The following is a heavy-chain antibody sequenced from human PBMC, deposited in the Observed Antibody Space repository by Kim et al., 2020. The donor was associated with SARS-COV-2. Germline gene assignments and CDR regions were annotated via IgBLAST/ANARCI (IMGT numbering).Heavy chain of an antibody. V-gene: IGHV4-39*01. CDR2: IYYSGST. CDR3: ARHDVAEIVVVVAATPRSWFDP. D-gene: IGHD2-15*01. Sequence: SETLSLTCTVSGGSISSSSYYWGWIRQPPGKGLEWIGSIYYSGSTYYNPSLKSRVTISVDTSKNQFSLKLSSVTAADTAVYYCARHDVAEIVVVVAATPRSWFDPWGQGTLVTVSS. J-gene: IGHJ5*02. CDR1: GGSISSSSYY.